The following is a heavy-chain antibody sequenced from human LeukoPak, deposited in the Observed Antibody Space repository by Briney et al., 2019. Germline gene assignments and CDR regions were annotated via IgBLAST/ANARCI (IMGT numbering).Heavy chain of an antibody. J-gene: IGHJ4*02. Sequence: GGSLRLSCAASGFTFDDYGMSWVRQAPGKGLEWVSGINWNGGSTGYADSVKGRFTISRDNAKNSLYLQMNSLRAEDTALYYCAREVLRFLEWSFWVDRGQGTLVTVSS. D-gene: IGHD3-3*01. CDR1: GFTFDDYG. CDR3: AREVLRFLEWSFWVD. CDR2: INWNGGST. V-gene: IGHV3-20*04.